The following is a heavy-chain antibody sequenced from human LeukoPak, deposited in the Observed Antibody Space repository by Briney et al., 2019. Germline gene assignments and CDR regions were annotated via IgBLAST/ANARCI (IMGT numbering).Heavy chain of an antibody. J-gene: IGHJ3*02. D-gene: IGHD2-15*01. V-gene: IGHV4-59*01. Sequence: SESLSLTCTVSGGSISSYYRSWIRQPPGKGLEWVGYIYYSGSTNYNPSLKSRVTISGDKSKNHLSLKLRSETAADTAVYYCARAVEGVVVVAADAFDIWGQGTMVTVSS. CDR3: ARAVEGVVVVAADAFDI. CDR2: IYYSGST. CDR1: GGSISSYY.